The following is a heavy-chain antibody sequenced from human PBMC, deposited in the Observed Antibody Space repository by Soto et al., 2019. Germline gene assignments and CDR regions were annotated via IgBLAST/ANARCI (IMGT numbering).Heavy chain of an antibody. V-gene: IGHV4-31*03. CDR1: GGSISSGGYY. CDR3: ARASQSTVTTCDY. D-gene: IGHD4-17*01. Sequence: QVQLQESGPGLVKPSQTLSLTGTVSGGSISSGGYYWSWIRQHPGKGLEWIGYIYYSGRTYYNPSLKSRVTISVDTSKNQFSLKLSSVTAADTAVYYCARASQSTVTTCDYWGQVTLVTVSS. J-gene: IGHJ4*02. CDR2: IYYSGRT.